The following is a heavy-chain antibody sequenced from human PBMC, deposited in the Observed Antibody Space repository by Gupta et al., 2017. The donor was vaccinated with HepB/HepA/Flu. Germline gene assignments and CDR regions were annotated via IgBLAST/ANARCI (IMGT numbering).Heavy chain of an antibody. CDR2: ISYNAGNT. CDR3: AREVGGGDNCYSHFDY. D-gene: IGHD2-21*01. V-gene: IGHV3-30-3*01. J-gene: IGHJ4*02. Sequence: VQLVESGGGVVQPGSSMKLSCSASAFSLSTYAVHWVRKAPGKGLECFAAISYNAGNTYYADSRKFRFTISRDNYRNTVYLQIDNLIPEDTALYYCAREVGGGDNCYSHFDYWGQGTLVKVS. CDR1: AFSLSTYA.